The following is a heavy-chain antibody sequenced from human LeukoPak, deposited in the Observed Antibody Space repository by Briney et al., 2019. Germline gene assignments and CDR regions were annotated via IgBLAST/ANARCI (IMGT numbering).Heavy chain of an antibody. J-gene: IGHJ3*02. CDR2: INSDGSST. V-gene: IGHV3-74*01. CDR1: GFTFSSFW. Sequence: GGPLRLSCTASGFTFSSFWMHWSGKVPGKGLVWFSRINSDGSSTNYADSVKGRFTISRDNAKSTLYLQMNSLTAEDTAVYYCVKVGPTYSLGAFDIWGQGTMVTVSS. D-gene: IGHD1-26*01. CDR3: VKVGPTYSLGAFDI.